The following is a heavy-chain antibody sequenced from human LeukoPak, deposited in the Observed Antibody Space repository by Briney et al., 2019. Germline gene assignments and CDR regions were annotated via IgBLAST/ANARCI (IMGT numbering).Heavy chain of an antibody. CDR2: INPNSGGT. CDR1: GYTFTGYY. J-gene: IGHJ4*02. V-gene: IGHV1-2*02. Sequence: ASVKVSCKASGYTFTGYYMHWVRQAPGQGLEWMGWINPNSGGTNYVQKFQGRVTMTRDTSISTAYMELSRLRSDDTAVYYCARESRGLRWCDYWGQGTLVTVSS. CDR3: ARESRGLRWCDY. D-gene: IGHD4-23*01.